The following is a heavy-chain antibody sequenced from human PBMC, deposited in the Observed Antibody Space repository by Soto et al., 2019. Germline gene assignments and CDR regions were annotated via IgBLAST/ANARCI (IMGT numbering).Heavy chain of an antibody. V-gene: IGHV3-30-3*01. J-gene: IGHJ4*02. CDR3: ARIDVYGDYGGGY. Sequence: QVQLVESGGGVVQPGRSLRLSCAASGFTFSSYAMQWVRQAPGKGLEWVAVISYDGSNKYYADSVKGRFTISRDNSKNTLYLQMNSLRAEDTAVYYCARIDVYGDYGGGYWGQGTLVTVSS. CDR2: ISYDGSNK. CDR1: GFTFSSYA. D-gene: IGHD4-17*01.